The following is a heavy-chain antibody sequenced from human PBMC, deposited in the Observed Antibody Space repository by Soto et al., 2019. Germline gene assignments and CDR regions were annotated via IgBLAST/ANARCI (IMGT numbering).Heavy chain of an antibody. Sequence: EVQLVESGGGLIQPGGSLSLSCAASGFIFNDYWIHWVRQAPGKGLEWVSRVKTDGTTANYADFVKGRFTISRDNAKNTVYLQLSSLRAEDTAVYYCARGIRNYYGTDVWGQVTTVTVSS. V-gene: IGHV3-74*01. CDR2: VKTDGTTA. CDR1: GFIFNDYW. CDR3: ARGIRNYYGTDV. J-gene: IGHJ6*02.